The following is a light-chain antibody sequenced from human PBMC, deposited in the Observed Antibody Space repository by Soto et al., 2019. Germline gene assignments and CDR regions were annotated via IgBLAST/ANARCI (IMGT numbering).Light chain of an antibody. CDR3: ASYTSTTTLVV. Sequence: QSELTQPASVSGSPGQSITISCTGTSSDIGRYNYVSWYQQHPGKAPRLVISGVNKRPSGISNRFSGSKSGNTASLTISGLQADDEAIYYCASYTSTTTLVVFGGGTQLTVL. CDR2: GVN. V-gene: IGLV2-14*01. J-gene: IGLJ7*01. CDR1: SSDIGRYNY.